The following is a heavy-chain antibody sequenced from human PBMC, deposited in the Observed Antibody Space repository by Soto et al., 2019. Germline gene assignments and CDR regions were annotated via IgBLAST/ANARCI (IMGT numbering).Heavy chain of an antibody. CDR1: GGSFSGYY. Sequence: PSETLSLTCAVYGGSFSGYYWSWIRQPPGKGXEWXXXXNXSXSXXXXXXLKSRVTISVDTSKNQFSLKLSSVTAADTAVYYCASGNAWEVLLAYWGQGTLVTVSS. V-gene: IGHV4-34*01. CDR2: XNXSXSX. D-gene: IGHD2-15*01. J-gene: IGHJ4*02. CDR3: ASGNAWEVLLAY.